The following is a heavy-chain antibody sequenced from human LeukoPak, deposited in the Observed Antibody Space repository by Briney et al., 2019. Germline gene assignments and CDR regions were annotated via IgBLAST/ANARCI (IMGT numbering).Heavy chain of an antibody. CDR2: ISGVGSSI. CDR1: GFTFSDYY. D-gene: IGHD1-26*01. J-gene: IGHJ6*02. Sequence: GGSLRLSCAASGFTFSDYYMTRIRQAPGKGLEGVSYISGVGSSIYYADSVKGRFTISRDNAKNSVYLQMNSLRVDDTAVYYCARGGAQGMDVWGQGTTVTVSS. V-gene: IGHV3-11*01. CDR3: ARGGAQGMDV.